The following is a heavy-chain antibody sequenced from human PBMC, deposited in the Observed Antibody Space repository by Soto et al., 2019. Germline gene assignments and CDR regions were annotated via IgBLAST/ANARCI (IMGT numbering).Heavy chain of an antibody. V-gene: IGHV3-30*18. CDR1: GFTFSSYG. J-gene: IGHJ4*02. Sequence: GGSLRLSCAASGFTFSSYGMHWVRQAPGKGLEWVAVISYDGSNKYYADSVKGRFTISRDNSKNTLYLQMNSLRAEDTAVYYCAKYEFGWYFDYWGQGTLVTVSS. CDR3: AKYEFGWYFDY. CDR2: ISYDGSNK. D-gene: IGHD3-10*01.